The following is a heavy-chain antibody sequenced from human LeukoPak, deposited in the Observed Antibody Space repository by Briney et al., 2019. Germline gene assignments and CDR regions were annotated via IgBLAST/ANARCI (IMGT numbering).Heavy chain of an antibody. CDR2: IYYSGST. Sequence: SQTLSLTCTVSGGSISSGGYYWSWIRQHPGKGLEWIGYIYYSGSTNYNPSLKSRVTISVDTSKNQFSLKLSSVTAADTAVYYCVLDSSGYYFDYWGQGTLVTVSS. J-gene: IGHJ4*02. CDR1: GGSISSGGYY. CDR3: VLDSSGYYFDY. D-gene: IGHD3-22*01. V-gene: IGHV4-31*03.